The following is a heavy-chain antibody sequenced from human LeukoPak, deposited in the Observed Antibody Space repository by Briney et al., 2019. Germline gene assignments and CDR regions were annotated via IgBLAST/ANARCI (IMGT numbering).Heavy chain of an antibody. Sequence: SVKVSCKASGGTFSSYAISWVRQAPGQGLEWMGGIIPIFGTANYAQKFQGRVTITTDESTSTAYMELSSLRSEDTAVYYCARALTDFWSGYSRDDAFDIWGQGTMVTVSS. CDR3: ARALTDFWSGYSRDDAFDI. CDR1: GGTFSSYA. V-gene: IGHV1-69*05. D-gene: IGHD3-3*01. CDR2: IIPIFGTA. J-gene: IGHJ3*02.